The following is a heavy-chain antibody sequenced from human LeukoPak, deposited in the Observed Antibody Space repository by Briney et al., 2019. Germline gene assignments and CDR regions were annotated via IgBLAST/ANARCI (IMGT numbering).Heavy chain of an antibody. CDR3: ARDVATHYDGSLYSPPLFDN. Sequence: GGSLRLSCAVSGFTFSSYNMNWVRQAPGKGLEWISYISTSSSTIKYADSVRGRFTISRDNAKNSLYLQMDSLRDEDTAVYYCARDVATHYDGSLYSPPLFDNWGQGTLVTVSS. CDR1: GFTFSSYN. D-gene: IGHD3-22*01. J-gene: IGHJ4*02. CDR2: ISTSSSTI. V-gene: IGHV3-48*02.